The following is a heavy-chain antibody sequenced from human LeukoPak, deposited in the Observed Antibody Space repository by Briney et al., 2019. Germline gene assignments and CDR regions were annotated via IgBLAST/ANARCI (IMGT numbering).Heavy chain of an antibody. CDR3: ARDNRVFGVVTDAFDI. J-gene: IGHJ3*02. Sequence: SETLSLTCTVSGGSINSGSYYWSWIRQPAGKGLEWIGRIYASGSSNYNPSLKSRVTISVDTSKNQFSLKLSSVTAADTAVYYCARDNRVFGVVTDAFDIWGQGTMVTVSS. V-gene: IGHV4-61*02. CDR2: IYASGSS. CDR1: GGSINSGSYY. D-gene: IGHD3-3*01.